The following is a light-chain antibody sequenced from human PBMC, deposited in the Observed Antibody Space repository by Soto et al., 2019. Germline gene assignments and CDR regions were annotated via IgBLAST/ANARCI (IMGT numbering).Light chain of an antibody. CDR3: RRRSNWPQT. CDR1: QSVSSY. V-gene: IGKV3-11*01. CDR2: DAS. J-gene: IGKJ2*01. Sequence: EIVLTQSPATLSLSPGERATLSCRASQSVSSYLSWYQQKPGQAPRLLIYDASNRATGIPARFSGSGSGTDFPLTISSLEPEDFAVYYCRRRSNWPQTFGQGTRLEI.